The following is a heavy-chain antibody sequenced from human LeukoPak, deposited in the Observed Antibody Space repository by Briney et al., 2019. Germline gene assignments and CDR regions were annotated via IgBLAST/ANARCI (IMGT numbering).Heavy chain of an antibody. J-gene: IGHJ5*02. CDR3: ARKSSGLCLGELSP. CDR1: GYTFTGYY. D-gene: IGHD3-16*02. Sequence: ASVKVSCKASGYTFTGYYMHWVRQAPGQGLEWMGWINPNSGGTNYAQKFQGRVTMTRDTSISTAYMELSRLRSDDTAVYYCARKSSGLCLGELSPWGQGTLVTVSS. V-gene: IGHV1-2*02. CDR2: INPNSGGT.